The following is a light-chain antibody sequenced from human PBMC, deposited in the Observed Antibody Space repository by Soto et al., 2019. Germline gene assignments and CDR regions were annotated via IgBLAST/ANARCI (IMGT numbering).Light chain of an antibody. CDR2: GAS. CDR1: QSVSGS. V-gene: IGKV1-39*01. CDR3: QQSYSIPWT. Sequence: DIQMTQSPSSLSASVGDRVTITCRASQSVSGSVNWYQQRPGKAPKVLLYGASSLQSGVPSRCSGTGDGTDDTPTASSRQPEDYATNYCQQSYSIPWTFGQGTRVEIK. J-gene: IGKJ1*01.